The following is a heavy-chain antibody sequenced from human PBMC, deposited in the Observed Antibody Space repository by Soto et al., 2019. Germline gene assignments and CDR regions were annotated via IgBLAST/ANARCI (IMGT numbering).Heavy chain of an antibody. CDR3: SKVTSAELFDLFAY. V-gene: IGHV3-23*01. J-gene: IGHJ4*02. CDR2: ISGSGGST. CDR1: GFTFSSYA. D-gene: IGHD1-7*01. Sequence: GGSLRLSCAASGFTFSSYAMSWVRQAPGKGLEWVSAISGSGGSTYYADSVKGRFTISRDNSKNTLYLQMNSLRAEDTAVYYCSKVTSAELFDLFAYWGQGTLVLVSA.